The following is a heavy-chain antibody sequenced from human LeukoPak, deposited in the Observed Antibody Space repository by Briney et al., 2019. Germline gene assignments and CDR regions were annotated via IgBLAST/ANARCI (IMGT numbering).Heavy chain of an antibody. CDR1: GFTFSSFN. CDR3: ARDPYSGNYGNDYYYYMDV. J-gene: IGHJ6*03. D-gene: IGHD1-26*01. Sequence: PGGSLRLSCAASGFTFSSFNMNWVRQAPGKAMEWVSSITSSGTHIFYADSVRGRFTISRDNAKNSLYLQMDSLGPDDTAVYYCARDPYSGNYGNDYYYYMDVWGKGTTVIISS. CDR2: ITSSGTHI. V-gene: IGHV3-21*01.